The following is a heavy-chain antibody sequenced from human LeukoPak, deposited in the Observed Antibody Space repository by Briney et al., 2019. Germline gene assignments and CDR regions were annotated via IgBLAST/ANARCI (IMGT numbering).Heavy chain of an antibody. V-gene: IGHV1-2*02. J-gene: IGHJ4*02. CDR1: GYTFTDYY. CDR3: ARHRLYGDFYFDQ. D-gene: IGHD4-17*01. Sequence: ASVKVSCKASGYTFTDYYIHWVRQAPGQGLEWMGWINPNSGGTNYAQNFQGRVTMTRDTSISTAYMKLSRLTSDDTAMYYCARHRLYGDFYFDQWGQGTLVTVSS. CDR2: INPNSGGT.